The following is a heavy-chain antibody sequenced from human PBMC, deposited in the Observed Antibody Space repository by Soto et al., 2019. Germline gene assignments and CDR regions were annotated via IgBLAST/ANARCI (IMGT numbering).Heavy chain of an antibody. CDR2: ISAYNGNT. CDR1: GYTFANYG. CDR3: ARGIRLRSTLLNWFDP. J-gene: IGHJ5*02. Sequence: SVKVCCNASGYTFANYGISCVRQAPGQGLEWMGWISAYNGNTNYAQKLQGRVTMTTDTSTSTAYMELRSMRSDDTAVYYCARGIRLRSTLLNWFDPWGQGTLVTASS. V-gene: IGHV1-18*01. D-gene: IGHD5-12*01.